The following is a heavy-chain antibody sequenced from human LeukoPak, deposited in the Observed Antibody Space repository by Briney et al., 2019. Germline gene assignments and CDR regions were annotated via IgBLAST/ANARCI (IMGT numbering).Heavy chain of an antibody. V-gene: IGHV3-20*01. J-gene: IGHJ4*02. CDR3: ARGDGSGSYQFDY. CDR2: INWNGGST. Sequence: GGSLRLSCAASGFTFDDYGMSWVRQAPGKGLEWVSGINWNGGSTGYADSVKGRFTIFRDNAKNSLYLQMNSLRAEDTALYHCARGDGSGSYQFDYWGQGTLVTVSS. D-gene: IGHD3-10*01. CDR1: GFTFDDYG.